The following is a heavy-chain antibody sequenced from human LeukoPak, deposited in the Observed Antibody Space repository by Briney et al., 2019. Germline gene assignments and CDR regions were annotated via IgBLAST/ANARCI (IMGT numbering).Heavy chain of an antibody. Sequence: GASVKVSCKASGYTFTSYGISWVRQAPGQGLEWMGWISAYNGNTNYAQKLQGRVTMTTDTSTSTAYMELSSLRSDDTAVYYCAREGDIVVVAHNWFDPWGQGTLVTVSS. J-gene: IGHJ5*02. CDR3: AREGDIVVVAHNWFDP. CDR1: GYTFTSYG. V-gene: IGHV1-18*01. D-gene: IGHD2-2*01. CDR2: ISAYNGNT.